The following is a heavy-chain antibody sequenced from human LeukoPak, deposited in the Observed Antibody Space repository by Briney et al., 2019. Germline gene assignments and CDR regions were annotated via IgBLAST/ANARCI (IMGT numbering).Heavy chain of an antibody. D-gene: IGHD2-15*01. Sequence: PSETLSLTCAVYGGSFSGYYWSWIRQPPGKGLEWIGEINHSGSTNYNPSLKSRVTISVDTSKNQFSLKLSSVTAADTAVYHCAIQINCSGGSCYPYYFDYWGQGTLVTVSS. CDR2: INHSGST. CDR3: AIQINCSGGSCYPYYFDY. V-gene: IGHV4-34*01. J-gene: IGHJ4*02. CDR1: GGSFSGYY.